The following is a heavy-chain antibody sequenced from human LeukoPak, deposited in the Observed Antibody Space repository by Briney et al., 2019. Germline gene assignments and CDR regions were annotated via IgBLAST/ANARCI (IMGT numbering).Heavy chain of an antibody. CDR1: GGSISSSSYY. CDR2: IYYSGST. Sequence: PSESLSLTCTVSGGSISSSSYYWGWIRQPPGKGLEWIGSIYYSGSTYYNPSLKSRVTISVDTSKNQFSLKLSSVTAADTAVYYCARESETSYGGYGIDYWGQGTLVTVSS. D-gene: IGHD5-12*01. V-gene: IGHV4-39*07. J-gene: IGHJ4*02. CDR3: ARESETSYGGYGIDY.